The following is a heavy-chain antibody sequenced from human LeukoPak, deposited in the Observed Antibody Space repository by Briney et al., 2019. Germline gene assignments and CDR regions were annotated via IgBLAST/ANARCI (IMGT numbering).Heavy chain of an antibody. CDR3: AFPSADYVWGSYRYRGYYFDY. V-gene: IGHV4-59*01. CDR2: IYYSGST. Sequence: SETLSLTCTVSGGSISSYYWSGIRQPPGKGLEWIGYIYYSGSTNYNPSLKSRVTISVDTSKNQFSLKLSSVTAADTAVYYCAFPSADYVWGSYRYRGYYFDYWGQGTLVTVSS. J-gene: IGHJ4*02. CDR1: GGSISSYY. D-gene: IGHD3-16*02.